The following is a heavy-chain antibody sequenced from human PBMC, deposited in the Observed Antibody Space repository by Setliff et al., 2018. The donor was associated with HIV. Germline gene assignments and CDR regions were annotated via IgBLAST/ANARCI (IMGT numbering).Heavy chain of an antibody. J-gene: IGHJ3*02. CDR3: AASKYYYGSSGSADDAFDI. Sequence: SVKVSCKASGFTFTSSAMQWVRQARGQRLEWIGWIVVGSGNTNYAQKFQERVTITRDMSTSTAYMELSSLRSEDTAVYYCAASKYYYGSSGSADDAFDIWGQGTMVTVSS. V-gene: IGHV1-58*02. D-gene: IGHD3-22*01. CDR2: IVVGSGNT. CDR1: GFTFTSSA.